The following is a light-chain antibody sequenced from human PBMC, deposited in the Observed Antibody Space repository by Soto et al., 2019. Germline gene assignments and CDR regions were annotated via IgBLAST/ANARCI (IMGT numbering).Light chain of an antibody. CDR2: AAS. J-gene: IGKJ2*01. Sequence: DTQMTHSPSSLSASVGDRVTITCRASQTISNYLNWYQQKPGKAPQLLIYAASILQNGVPSRFSGGGSGTAFTHTISSLPTEDFASYYCQQCHSIPYYFGQG. CDR1: QTISNY. CDR3: QQCHSIPYY. V-gene: IGKV1-39*01.